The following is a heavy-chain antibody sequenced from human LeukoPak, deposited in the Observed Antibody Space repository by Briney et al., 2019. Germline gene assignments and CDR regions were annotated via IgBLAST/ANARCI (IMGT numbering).Heavy chain of an antibody. CDR2: INPSGGST. J-gene: IGHJ3*02. CDR1: GYTFTGYY. CDR3: ARDRGGNGAPDAFDI. Sequence: ASVKVSCKASGYTFTGYYMHWVRQAPGQGLEWMGIINPSGGSTSYAQKFQGRVTMTRDTSTSTVYMELSSLRSEDTAVYYCARDRGGNGAPDAFDIWGQGTMVTVSS. V-gene: IGHV1-46*01. D-gene: IGHD4-23*01.